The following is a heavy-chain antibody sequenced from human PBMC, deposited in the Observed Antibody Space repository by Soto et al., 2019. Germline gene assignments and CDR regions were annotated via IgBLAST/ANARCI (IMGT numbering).Heavy chain of an antibody. V-gene: IGHV3-20*01. J-gene: IGHJ6*04. Sequence: EVQLVESGGGVVRPGGSLRLSCAASGFTFDDYGMSWVRQAPGKGLEWVSGINWNGGSTGYADSVKGRFTISRDNAKNPLYLQMNLLSAEDTALYHGARSLRRPGGGGRCLSPCDFWGKGTTVTVSS. D-gene: IGHD2-15*01. CDR2: INWNGGST. CDR1: GFTFDDYG. CDR3: ARSLRRPGGGGRCLSPCDF.